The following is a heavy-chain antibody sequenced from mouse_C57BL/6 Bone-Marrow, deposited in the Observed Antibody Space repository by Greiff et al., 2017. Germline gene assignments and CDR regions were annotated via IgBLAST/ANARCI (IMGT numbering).Heavy chain of an antibody. CDR3: ARWLLRWDYWYFDV. Sequence: VQLVESGAELMKPGASVKLSCKATGYTFTGYWIEWIKQRPGHGLEWIGEILPGSGSTNYNAKFKGKATFTADTSSNTAYMQLSSLPTEDSAIYYCARWLLRWDYWYFDVWGTGTTVTVSS. D-gene: IGHD2-3*01. J-gene: IGHJ1*03. CDR1: GYTFTGYW. V-gene: IGHV1-9*01. CDR2: ILPGSGST.